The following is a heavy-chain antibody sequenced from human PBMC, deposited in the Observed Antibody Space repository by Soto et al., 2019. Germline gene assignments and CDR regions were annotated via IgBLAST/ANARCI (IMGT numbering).Heavy chain of an antibody. CDR1: GYTFTSYG. CDR2: ISAHNGNT. J-gene: IGHJ5*02. D-gene: IGHD4-17*01. V-gene: IGHV1-18*01. Sequence: GASVKVSCKASGYTFTSYGISGVRQAPGQGLEWMGWISAHNGNTNYAQKLQGRVTMTTDTSTSTAYMELRSLRSDDTAVYYCARDRNPDYGAKPNWFDPWGQGTLVTVS. CDR3: ARDRNPDYGAKPNWFDP.